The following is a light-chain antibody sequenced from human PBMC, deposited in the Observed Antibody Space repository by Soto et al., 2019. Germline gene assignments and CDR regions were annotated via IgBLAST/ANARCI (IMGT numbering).Light chain of an antibody. CDR3: QQYNNWPLT. V-gene: IGKV3-15*01. CDR2: GAS. J-gene: IGKJ4*01. Sequence: EIVMTQSPATLSVSPGERATLSCRASQSISSNLAWYQQRPGQAPRLLIYGASTRATGIPARFSGGGSGTEFTLTISSLQSGDFAIYYCQQYNNWPLTFGGGTKVEIK. CDR1: QSISSN.